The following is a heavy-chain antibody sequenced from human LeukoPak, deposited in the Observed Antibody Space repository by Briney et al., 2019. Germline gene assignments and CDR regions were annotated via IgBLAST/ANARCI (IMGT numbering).Heavy chain of an antibody. CDR3: TTEQQLVLVRFDP. CDR2: IKSKAGGGAT. J-gene: IGHJ5*02. CDR1: GFTFSNAW. V-gene: IGHV3-15*01. Sequence: GGSLRLSCAASGFTFSNAWMSWVRQAPGKGLEWVARIKSKAGGGATDYAAPVKGRFTISRDDSKNTLYLRMSSLKTEDSAVYYCTTEQQLVLVRFDPWGQGTLVTVSS. D-gene: IGHD6-13*01.